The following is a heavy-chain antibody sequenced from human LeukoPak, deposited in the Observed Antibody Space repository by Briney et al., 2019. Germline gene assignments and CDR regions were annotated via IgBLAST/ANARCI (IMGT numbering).Heavy chain of an antibody. CDR2: IYYSGST. CDR3: ARRRGYSGYDIIDY. J-gene: IGHJ4*02. V-gene: IGHV4-59*08. CDR1: GGSISSYY. D-gene: IGHD5-12*01. Sequence: SETLSLTCTGSGGSISSYYWSWIRQPPGKGLEWIGYIYYSGSTNYNPSLKSRVTISVDTSKNQFSLKLSSVTAADTAVYYCARRRGYSGYDIIDYWGQGTLVTVSS.